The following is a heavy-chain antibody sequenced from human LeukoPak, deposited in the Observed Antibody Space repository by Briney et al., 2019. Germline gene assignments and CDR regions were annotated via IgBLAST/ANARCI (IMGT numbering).Heavy chain of an antibody. CDR1: GFTFSSYS. CDR2: ISSSSTI. Sequence: GGSLRLSCAASGFTFSSYSMNWVRQAPGKGLEWVSYISSSSTIYYADSVKGRFTISRDNAKNSLYLQMNSLRVEDTAVYYCARGGNSLDYWGQGTLVTVAS. D-gene: IGHD3-10*01. V-gene: IGHV3-48*01. J-gene: IGHJ4*02. CDR3: ARGGNSLDY.